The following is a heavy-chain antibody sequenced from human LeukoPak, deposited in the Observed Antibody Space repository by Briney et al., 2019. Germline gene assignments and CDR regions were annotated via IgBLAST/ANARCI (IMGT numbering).Heavy chain of an antibody. J-gene: IGHJ4*02. D-gene: IGHD4-17*01. CDR3: ARASASYGPFHY. CDR1: GDSISSYY. CDR2: IYHSGST. Sequence: SETLSLTCTVSGDSISSYYWSWIRQPAGKGLEWIGSIYHSGSTYYNPSLKSRVTISVDTSKNQFSLKLSSVTAADTAVYYCARASASYGPFHYWGQGTLVTVSS. V-gene: IGHV4-4*07.